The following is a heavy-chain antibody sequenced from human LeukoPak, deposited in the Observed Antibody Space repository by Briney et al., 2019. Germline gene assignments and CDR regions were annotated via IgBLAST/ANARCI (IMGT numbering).Heavy chain of an antibody. CDR2: IFYSGRT. CDR3: ARHEGYYDILTGFYYYYGMDV. CDR1: GYSISSRNW. D-gene: IGHD3-9*01. J-gene: IGHJ6*02. Sequence: PSETLSLTCVVSGYSISSRNWWGWIRQRPGQELEWIGHIFYSGRTYYSPSLTSRVTMSIDTSQNHFSLRLSSVIAADTVVYYCARHEGYYDILTGFYYYYGMDVWGQGTTVTVSS. V-gene: IGHV4-28*01.